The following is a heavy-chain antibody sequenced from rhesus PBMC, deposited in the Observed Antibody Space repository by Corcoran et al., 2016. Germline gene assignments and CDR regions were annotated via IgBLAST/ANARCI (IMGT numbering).Heavy chain of an antibody. D-gene: IGHD6-31*01. CDR2: ISGSSGST. Sequence: QVQLQESGPGLVKPSETLSLTCAVSGYSISSGYYWGWIRQPPGKGLEYIGYISGSSGSTYYNPSLKSRVTISKDTSKNQFSLKLSSVTAADTAVYYCARRRVAAAGTDYGLDSWDQGVVVTVSS. J-gene: IGHJ6*01. V-gene: IGHV4-99*01. CDR1: GYSISSGYY. CDR3: ARRRVAAAGTDYGLDS.